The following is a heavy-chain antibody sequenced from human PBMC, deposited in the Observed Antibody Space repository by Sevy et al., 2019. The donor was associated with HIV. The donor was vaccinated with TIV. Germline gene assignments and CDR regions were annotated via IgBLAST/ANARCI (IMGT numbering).Heavy chain of an antibody. J-gene: IGHJ4*02. CDR3: AKEGFGYNYDSSGNLDY. CDR1: GFTFSSYA. CDR2: ISGSGGST. D-gene: IGHD3-22*01. V-gene: IGHV3-23*01. Sequence: GGSPRLSCGVSGFTFSSYAMSWVRQAPGKGLEWVSGISGSGGSTYYADSVKGRFTISRDNSKNTLYLQMTSLRAEDTAVYYCAKEGFGYNYDSSGNLDYWGQGTLVTVS.